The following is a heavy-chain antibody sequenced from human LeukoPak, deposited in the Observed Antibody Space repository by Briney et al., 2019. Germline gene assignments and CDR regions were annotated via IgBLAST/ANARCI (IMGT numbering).Heavy chain of an antibody. CDR2: IYYSGST. J-gene: IGHJ3*02. Sequence: SETLSLTCTVSGGSISSHYWNWIRQPPGKGLEWIGYIYYSGSTNYNPSLKSRVTISVDTSKNQFSLKLSSVTAADTAVYYCARETTVVTPGRSDVFNIWGQGTMVTVSS. CDR1: GGSISSHY. D-gene: IGHD4-23*01. V-gene: IGHV4-59*11. CDR3: ARETTVVTPGRSDVFNI.